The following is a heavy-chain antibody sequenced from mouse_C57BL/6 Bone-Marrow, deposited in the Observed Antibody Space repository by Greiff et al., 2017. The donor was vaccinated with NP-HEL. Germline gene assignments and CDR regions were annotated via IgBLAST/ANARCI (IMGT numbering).Heavy chain of an antibody. J-gene: IGHJ3*01. CDR1: GYTFTSYG. CDR3: ANYDYAWFAY. CDR2: IYPRSGNT. Sequence: QVTLKVSGAELARPGASVKLSCKASGYTFTSYGISWVKQRTGQGLEWIGEIYPRSGNTYYNEKFKGKATLTADKSSSTAYMELRSLTSEDSAVYFCANYDYAWFAYWGQGTLVTVSA. V-gene: IGHV1-81*01. D-gene: IGHD2-4*01.